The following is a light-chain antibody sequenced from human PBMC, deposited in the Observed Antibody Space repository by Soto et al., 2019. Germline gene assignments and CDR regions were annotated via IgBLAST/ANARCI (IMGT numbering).Light chain of an antibody. CDR2: DVN. Sequence: QSALTQPPSVSGSPGQSIAISCTGTSSDVGGYDDVSWYQQLPGKAPKLMIYDVNNRPSGVSNRFAGSKSGNTASLTISGLQAEDEADYYCSSYTSRSTHVFGTGTKLTVL. CDR3: SSYTSRSTHV. V-gene: IGLV2-14*03. J-gene: IGLJ1*01. CDR1: SSDVGGYDD.